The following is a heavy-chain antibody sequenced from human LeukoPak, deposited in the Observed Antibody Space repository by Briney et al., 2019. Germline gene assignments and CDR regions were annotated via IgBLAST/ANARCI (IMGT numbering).Heavy chain of an antibody. CDR3: AKDPYDDFLGTFDY. J-gene: IGHJ4*02. CDR2: ISYDGSIK. CDR1: GFTFSSYG. V-gene: IGHV3-30*18. D-gene: IGHD4-17*01. Sequence: PGRSLRLSCAASGFTFSSYGMHWVRQAPGKGLEWVAVISYDGSIKYYVDSVKGRFTISRDNSKNTMFLQMNSLRAEDTAVYYCAKDPYDDFLGTFDYWGQGTLVTVSS.